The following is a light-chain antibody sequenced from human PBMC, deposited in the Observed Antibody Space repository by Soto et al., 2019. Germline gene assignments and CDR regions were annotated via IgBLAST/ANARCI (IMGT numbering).Light chain of an antibody. J-gene: IGKJ1*01. CDR3: QQYINWPRT. Sequence: EIVLTQSPVTLSVSPGERVTLSCRASQRLTSNLAWYQQRPGQAPRLLIYGASIRATDIPARFIGSGSGTEFTLTISSLQSEDFAVYYCQQYINWPRTFGQGTKVDI. V-gene: IGKV3-15*01. CDR2: GAS. CDR1: QRLTSN.